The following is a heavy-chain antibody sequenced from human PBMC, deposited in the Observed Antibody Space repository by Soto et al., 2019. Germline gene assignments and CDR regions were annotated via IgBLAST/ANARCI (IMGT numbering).Heavy chain of an antibody. D-gene: IGHD3-16*01. Sequence: SETLSLTCAVYGGSFSGYYWSWIRQPPGKGLEWIGEINHSGSTNYNPSLKSRVTISVDTSKNQFFLKLSSVTAADTAVYYCARGFSFRAIPRAYYYYMDVWGKGTTVTVSS. V-gene: IGHV4-34*01. CDR2: INHSGST. CDR1: GGSFSGYY. CDR3: ARGFSFRAIPRAYYYYMDV. J-gene: IGHJ6*03.